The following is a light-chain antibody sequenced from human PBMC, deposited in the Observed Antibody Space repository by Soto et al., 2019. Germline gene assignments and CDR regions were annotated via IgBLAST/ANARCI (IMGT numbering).Light chain of an antibody. J-gene: IGLJ2*01. CDR1: SSDVGVYNY. V-gene: IGLV2-14*01. CDR2: GVS. CDR3: SSYTSISTVA. Sequence: QSALTQPASVSGSPGQSITISCTGTSSDVGVYNYVSWYQHHPGKAPKLMIYGVSNRPSGVSNRFSGSKSGNTASLTISGLQAEDEADYYCSSYTSISTVAFGGGTKLTVL.